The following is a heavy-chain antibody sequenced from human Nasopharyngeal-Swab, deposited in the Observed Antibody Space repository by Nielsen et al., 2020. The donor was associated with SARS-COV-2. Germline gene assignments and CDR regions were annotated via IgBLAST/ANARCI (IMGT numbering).Heavy chain of an antibody. D-gene: IGHD3-16*01. CDR1: GFSLSTSGVG. J-gene: IGHJ4*02. CDR2: IYWDDDK. Sequence: QTRTLTCTFSGFSLSTSGVGVGWIRQPPGKALEWLALIYWDDDKRYSPSLKSRLTITKDTSKNQVVLTMTNMDPVDTATYYCAHRTSVSFRFSFDYWGQGTLVTVSP. V-gene: IGHV2-5*02. CDR3: AHRTSVSFRFSFDY.